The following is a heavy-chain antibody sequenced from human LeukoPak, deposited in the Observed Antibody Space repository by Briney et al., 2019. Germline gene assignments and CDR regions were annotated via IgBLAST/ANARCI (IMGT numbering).Heavy chain of an antibody. J-gene: IGHJ4*02. Sequence: GRSLRLSYAASGFTVSTNYMSWVRQAAGKGLEWVSVIYSGGSTYYADSVNGRLTISRDNSKNTLYLQINSLRAEDPAVYYCARGSGYCISTSCYIRSGYFDYWGQGTLVTVSS. D-gene: IGHD2-2*02. CDR3: ARGSGYCISTSCYIRSGYFDY. V-gene: IGHV3-53*01. CDR2: IYSGGST. CDR1: GFTVSTNY.